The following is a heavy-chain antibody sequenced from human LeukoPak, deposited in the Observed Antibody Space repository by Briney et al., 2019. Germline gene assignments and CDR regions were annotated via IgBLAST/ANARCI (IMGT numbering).Heavy chain of an antibody. D-gene: IGHD3-3*01. CDR1: GFTFSSSA. CDR3: ARGAEYDFWSGANWFDP. CDR2: ISGSGTST. V-gene: IGHV3-23*01. J-gene: IGHJ5*02. Sequence: GGSLRLSCAASGFTFSSSAMSWVRQAPGKGLEWVSAISGSGTSTYYADSVKGRFTVSRDNSKNTLYLQMNSLRAEDTAVYYCARGAEYDFWSGANWFDPWGQGTLVTVSS.